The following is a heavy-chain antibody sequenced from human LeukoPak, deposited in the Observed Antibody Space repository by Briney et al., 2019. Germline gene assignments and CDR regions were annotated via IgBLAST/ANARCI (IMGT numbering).Heavy chain of an antibody. CDR1: GGTFSSYA. CDR3: ARVGMSDAFDI. D-gene: IGHD1-26*01. CDR2: IIPIFGTA. Sequence: ASVKVSCKASGGTFSSYAISWVRQAPGQGLEWMGGIIPIFGTANYAQKFQGRVTITTDESTSTAYMELRSLRSDDTAVYYCARVGMSDAFDIWGQGTMVTVSS. V-gene: IGHV1-69*05. J-gene: IGHJ3*02.